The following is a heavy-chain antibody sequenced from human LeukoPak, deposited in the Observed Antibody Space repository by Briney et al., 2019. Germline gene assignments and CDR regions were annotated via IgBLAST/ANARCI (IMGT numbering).Heavy chain of an antibody. Sequence: PSETLSLTCTVSGGSISSSSYYWGWIRQPPGKGLEWIGSLYYTGSTYYNPSLKSRVTISVDMSKSHFSLKLNSVTAADTAVYYCARLDLSNYDGSTFWGQGTLVTVSS. V-gene: IGHV4-39*02. D-gene: IGHD3-22*01. CDR1: GGSISSSSYY. J-gene: IGHJ4*02. CDR3: ARLDLSNYDGSTF. CDR2: LYYTGST.